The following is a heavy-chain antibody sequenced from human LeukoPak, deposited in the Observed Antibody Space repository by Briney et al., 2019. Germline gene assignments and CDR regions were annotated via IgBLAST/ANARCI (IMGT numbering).Heavy chain of an antibody. D-gene: IGHD6-13*01. CDR2: ISYDGSNK. CDR1: GFTFSSYA. V-gene: IGHV3-30*01. CDR3: ASNPGIAAAGGNWFDP. Sequence: PGRSLRLSCAASGFTFSSYAMHWVRQAPGKGLEWVAVISYDGSNKYYADSVKGRFTISRDNSKNTQYLQMNSLRAEDTAVYYCASNPGIAAAGGNWFDPWGQGTLVTVSS. J-gene: IGHJ5*02.